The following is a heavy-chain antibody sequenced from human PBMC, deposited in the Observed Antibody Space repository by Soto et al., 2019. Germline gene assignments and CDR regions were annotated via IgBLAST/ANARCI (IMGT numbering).Heavy chain of an antibody. CDR2: ISAYNGNT. D-gene: IGHD4-17*01. Sequence: ASVKVSCKASEFTFTTYTFHWVRQAPGQGLEWMGWISAYNGNTNYAQKLQGRVTMTTDTSTSTAYMELRSLRSDDTAVYYCARGTTVETGSYWGQGTLVTVSS. CDR1: EFTFTTYT. V-gene: IGHV1-18*01. CDR3: ARGTTVETGSY. J-gene: IGHJ4*02.